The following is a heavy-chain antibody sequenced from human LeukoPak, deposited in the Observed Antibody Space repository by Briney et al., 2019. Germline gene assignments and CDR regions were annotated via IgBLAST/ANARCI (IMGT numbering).Heavy chain of an antibody. V-gene: IGHV1-46*01. CDR3: AREWGNKAFDY. CDR2: INPSGGST. J-gene: IGHJ4*02. CDR1: GYTFTSYY. Sequence: ASVKVSCKASGYTFTSYYMHWVRQAPGQGLEWMGIINPSGGSTSYAQKFQGRVTMTNDTSTSTVYMELSSLRSEDTAVYYCAREWGNKAFDYWGQGTLVTVSS. D-gene: IGHD7-27*01.